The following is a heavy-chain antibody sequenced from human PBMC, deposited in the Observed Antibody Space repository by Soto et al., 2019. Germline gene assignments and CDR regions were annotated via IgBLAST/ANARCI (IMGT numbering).Heavy chain of an antibody. CDR3: ATDGMTAGDN. D-gene: IGHD1-1*01. Sequence: PSETLSLTCTVSDGSVSSGSYYWTWIRQPPGKGLEWIGYIYSSGSTLYNPSLKSRVIISVDTSMNQFSLKLSSVTAADTAVYYCATDGMTAGDNWGQGTLVTVSS. V-gene: IGHV4-61*01. CDR2: IYSSGST. J-gene: IGHJ4*02. CDR1: DGSVSSGSYY.